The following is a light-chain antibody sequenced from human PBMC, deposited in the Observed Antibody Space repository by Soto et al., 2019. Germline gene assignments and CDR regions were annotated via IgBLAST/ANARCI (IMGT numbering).Light chain of an antibody. CDR2: DAS. CDR3: QQYGSSPRT. CDR1: QSVSSY. Sequence: EIVLTQSPATLSLSPVERATLSCMASQSVSSYLAWYQQKPGQALRLLIYDASNRATGIPARFSGSGSGTDFSLTISSLEPGDLAVYYCQQYGSSPRTFGQGTKVDIK. V-gene: IGKV3-11*01. J-gene: IGKJ1*01.